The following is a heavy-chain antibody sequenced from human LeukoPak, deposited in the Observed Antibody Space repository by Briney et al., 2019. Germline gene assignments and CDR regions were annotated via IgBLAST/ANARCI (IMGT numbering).Heavy chain of an antibody. D-gene: IGHD1-26*01. CDR3: ARGPGGYSGSYENWFDP. CDR1: GGSFSGYY. CDR2: INHSGST. V-gene: IGHV4-34*01. Sequence: SETLSLTCAVYGGSFSGYYWSWIRQPPGKGLEWIGEINHSGSTNYNPSLKSRVTISVDTSKNQFSLKLSSVTAADTAVYYCARGPGGYSGSYENWFDPWGQGTLVTVSS. J-gene: IGHJ5*02.